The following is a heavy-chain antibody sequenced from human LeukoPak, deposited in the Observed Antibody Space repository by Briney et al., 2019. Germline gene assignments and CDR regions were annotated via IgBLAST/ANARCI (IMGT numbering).Heavy chain of an antibody. CDR2: IYYSGST. D-gene: IGHD3-16*01. CDR3: ARRRAWAEAWGTS. CDR1: GGSIGSYY. V-gene: IGHV4-59*05. Sequence: SETLSLTCTVSGGSIGSYYWSWIRQPPGKGLEWIGSIYYSGSTYYNPPLKSRVTISVDTSKNQFSLKLSSVTAADTAVYYCARRRAWAEAWGTSWGQGTLVTVSS. J-gene: IGHJ5*02.